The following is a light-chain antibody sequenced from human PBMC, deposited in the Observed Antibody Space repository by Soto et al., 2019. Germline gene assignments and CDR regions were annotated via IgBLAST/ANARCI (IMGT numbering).Light chain of an antibody. Sequence: ILLTQSPSSLSASVGDRVTITSRASQGIDTSLAWYQQKPGKAPKLLIYAASNFQSGVPSRFSGSGSGTHFTLTISSLQPEDFATYYCQQLHGYPITFGQGTRLEIK. CDR3: QQLHGYPIT. CDR1: QGIDTS. CDR2: AAS. V-gene: IGKV1-9*01. J-gene: IGKJ5*01.